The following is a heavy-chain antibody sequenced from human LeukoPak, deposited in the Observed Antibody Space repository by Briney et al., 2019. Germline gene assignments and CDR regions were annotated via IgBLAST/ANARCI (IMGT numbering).Heavy chain of an antibody. J-gene: IGHJ4*01. D-gene: IGHD3-22*01. CDR2: ISGSGGST. V-gene: IGHV3-23*01. CDR3: GKGEYLIVPLE. CDR1: GFTFSSYA. Sequence: GRSLRLSCAASGFTFSSYAMSWVRQAPGKGLEWVSAISGSGGSTYYADSVKGRFTISRDNAKNTLYLQMNSLRAEDTALYYCGKGEYLIVPLEWGQGTLVTVSS.